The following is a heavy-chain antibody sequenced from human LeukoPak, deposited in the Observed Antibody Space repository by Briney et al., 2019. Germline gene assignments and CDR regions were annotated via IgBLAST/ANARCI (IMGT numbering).Heavy chain of an antibody. D-gene: IGHD5-18*01. V-gene: IGHV3-7*01. J-gene: IGHJ4*02. CDR3: ARSAAMVTGRFDY. CDR1: GCTFSSYW. Sequence: GGSLRLSCAASGCTFSSYWMSWVRQAPGKGLEWVANIKQDGSEKYYVDSVKGRLTISRDNAKNSLYLQMNSLRAEDTAVYYCARSAAMVTGRFDYWGQGTLVTVSS. CDR2: IKQDGSEK.